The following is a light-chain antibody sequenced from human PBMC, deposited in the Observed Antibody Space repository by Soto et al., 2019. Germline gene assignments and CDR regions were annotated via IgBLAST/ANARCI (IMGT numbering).Light chain of an antibody. V-gene: IGLV1-40*01. CDR1: SSNIGAGYD. J-gene: IGLJ2*01. CDR3: QSYDSSLSVV. Sequence: QAVVTQPPSVSGAPGQGVTISCTGSSSNIGAGYDVHWYQQLPGTAPKLLIYGNSNRPSGVPDRFSASKSGTSASLAITGLQADDEADHYCQSYDSSLSVVFGGGTKLTVL. CDR2: GNS.